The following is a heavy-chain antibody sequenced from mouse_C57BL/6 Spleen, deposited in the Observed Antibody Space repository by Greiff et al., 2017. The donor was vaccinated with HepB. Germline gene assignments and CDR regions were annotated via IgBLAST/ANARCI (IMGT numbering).Heavy chain of an antibody. D-gene: IGHD2-4*01. Sequence: EVQLQQSGPVLVKPGASVKMSCKASGYTFTDYYMNWVKQSHGKSLEWIGVINPYNGGTSYNQKFKGKATLTVDKSSSTAYMELNSLTSEDSAVYYCARGDYDRGRWFAYWGQGTLVTVSA. CDR1: GYTFTDYY. CDR2: INPYNGGT. CDR3: ARGDYDRGRWFAY. V-gene: IGHV1-19*01. J-gene: IGHJ3*01.